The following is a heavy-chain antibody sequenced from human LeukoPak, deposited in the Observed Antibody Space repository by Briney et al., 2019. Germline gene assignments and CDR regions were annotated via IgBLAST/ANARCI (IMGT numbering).Heavy chain of an antibody. V-gene: IGHV3-33*01. D-gene: IGHD5-18*01. CDR1: GFTFSSYG. CDR3: ARGIWVQLWSLDY. CDR2: IWYDGSNK. Sequence: PGGSLRLSCAASGFTFSSYGMHWVRQAPGKGLEWVAVIWYDGSNKYYADSVKGRFTISRDNSKNTLYLQMNSLRAEDTAVYYCARGIWVQLWSLDYWGQGTLVTVSS. J-gene: IGHJ4*02.